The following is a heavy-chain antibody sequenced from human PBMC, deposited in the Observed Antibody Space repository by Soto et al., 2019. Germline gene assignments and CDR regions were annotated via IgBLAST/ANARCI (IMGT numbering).Heavy chain of an antibody. CDR3: ARASYYGSGSYYYYYGMDV. V-gene: IGHV1-69*13. CDR1: GGTFSSYA. Sequence: SVKVSCKASGGTFSSYAISWVRQAPGQGLEWMGGIIPIFGTANYAQKFQGRVTITADESTSTAYMELSSLRSEDTAVYYCARASYYGSGSYYYYYGMDVWGQGTTVTVSS. D-gene: IGHD3-10*01. J-gene: IGHJ6*02. CDR2: IIPIFGTA.